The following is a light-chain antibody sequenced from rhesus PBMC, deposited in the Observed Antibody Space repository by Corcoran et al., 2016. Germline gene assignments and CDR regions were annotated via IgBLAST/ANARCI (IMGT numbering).Light chain of an antibody. CDR2: SAY. J-gene: IGKJ4*01. CDR3: QQYNDLLPLT. V-gene: IGKV3-40*03. CDR1: ESVGSY. Sequence: EIVMTQSPATLSLSPGETATLSCRASESVGSYLAWYKQKPGQAPKLLVHSAYFRATGIPDRVSGSGVRTDVTLTISSLEPEDVGVYRCQQYNDLLPLTFGGGTKVELK.